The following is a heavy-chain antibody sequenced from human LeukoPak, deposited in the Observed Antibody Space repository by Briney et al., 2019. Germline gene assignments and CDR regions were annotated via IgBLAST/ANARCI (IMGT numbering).Heavy chain of an antibody. CDR2: IYYSGST. D-gene: IGHD2-2*02. V-gene: IGHV4-59*01. CDR3: ARDTIQYAFDI. CDR1: GGSISSYY. Sequence: SETLSLSCTVSGGSISSYYWSWIRQPPGKGLEWIGYIYYSGSTNYNPSLKSRVTISVDTSKNQFSLKLSSVTAADTAVYYCARDTIQYAFDIWGQGTMVTVSS. J-gene: IGHJ3*02.